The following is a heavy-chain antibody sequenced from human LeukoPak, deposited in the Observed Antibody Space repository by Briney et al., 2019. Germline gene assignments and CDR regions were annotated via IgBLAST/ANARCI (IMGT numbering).Heavy chain of an antibody. CDR1: GFTFSSYA. D-gene: IGHD6-13*01. V-gene: IGHV3-23*01. J-gene: IGHJ4*02. CDR3: AKPLGAIAAAGDPLYYFDY. Sequence: GGSLRLSCAASGFTFSSYAMSWVRQAPGKGLEWVSAISGSGGGTYYADSVKGRFTISRDNSKNTLYLQMNSLRAEDTAVYYCAKPLGAIAAAGDPLYYFDYWGQGTLVTVSS. CDR2: ISGSGGGT.